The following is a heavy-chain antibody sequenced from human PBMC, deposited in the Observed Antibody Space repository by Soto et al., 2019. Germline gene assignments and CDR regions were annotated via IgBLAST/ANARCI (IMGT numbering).Heavy chain of an antibody. V-gene: IGHV3-30-3*01. CDR2: MSSDGGYK. Sequence: QVQLVESGGGVVQPGRSLRLSCAASGLTFSTHTFHWVRQAPGKGLEWVTSMSSDGGYKDYADSVKGRFSISRDNSKNTLYVQMNSLRAEDMAVYYCAREANTALDYWGQGTLVTVSS. CDR1: GLTFSTHT. D-gene: IGHD5-18*01. CDR3: AREANTALDY. J-gene: IGHJ4*02.